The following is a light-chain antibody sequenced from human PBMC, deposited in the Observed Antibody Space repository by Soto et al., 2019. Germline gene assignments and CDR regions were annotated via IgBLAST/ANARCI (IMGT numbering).Light chain of an antibody. J-gene: IGLJ3*02. V-gene: IGLV1-40*01. CDR1: SSNIGAGYD. CDR3: QYYDSSLSGSV. Sequence: QSALTQPPSVSGAPGQRVTISCTGSSSNIGAGYDLHWYQQLPGTAPKLLIYGNSNRPSGVPDRFSGSKSGTSASLAITGLQAEDEADYYCQYYDSSLSGSVFGGGTQLTVL. CDR2: GNS.